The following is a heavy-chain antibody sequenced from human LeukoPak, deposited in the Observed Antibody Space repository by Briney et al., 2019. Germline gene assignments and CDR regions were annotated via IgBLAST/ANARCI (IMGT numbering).Heavy chain of an antibody. V-gene: IGHV3-23*01. CDR3: AKLRSGTTGNVEI. D-gene: IGHD1-26*01. CDR1: EFTFDSYA. J-gene: IGHJ3*02. Sequence: GGSLRLSCAASEFTFDSYAMTWVRQAPGKGLEWVSGISGSGGSTYYADSVKGRFTISRDNSKNTLYLQMNSLRAEDSAAYYCAKLRSGTTGNVEIWGQGTMVTVSS. CDR2: ISGSGGST.